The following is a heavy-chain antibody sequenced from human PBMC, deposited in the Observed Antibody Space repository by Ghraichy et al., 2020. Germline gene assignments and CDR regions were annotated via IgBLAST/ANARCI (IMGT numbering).Heavy chain of an antibody. V-gene: IGHV1-2*04. J-gene: IGHJ3*02. CDR1: GYTFTGYY. Sequence: ASVKVSCKASGYTFTGYYMHWVRQAPGQGLEWMGWINPNSGGTNYAQKFQGWVTMTRDTSISTAYMELSRLRSDDTAVYYCARDYSTTTGDLPTTEHTNAFDIWGQGTMVTVSS. D-gene: IGHD4-17*01. CDR3: ARDYSTTTGDLPTTEHTNAFDI. CDR2: INPNSGGT.